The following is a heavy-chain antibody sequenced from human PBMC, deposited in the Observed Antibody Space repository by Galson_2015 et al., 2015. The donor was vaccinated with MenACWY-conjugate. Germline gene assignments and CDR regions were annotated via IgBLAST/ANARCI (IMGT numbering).Heavy chain of an antibody. V-gene: IGHV3-15*01. CDR3: TTDLAMGRNFDY. CDR2: IKSKTDGGTT. J-gene: IGHJ4*02. Sequence: SLRLSCAASGFTFSNAWMSWVRQAPGKGLEWVGRIKSKTDGGTTDYAAPVKGRFTISRDDSKNTLYLQMNSLKTEDTAVYYCTTDLAMGRNFDYWGQGTLVTVSS. D-gene: IGHD3-10*01. CDR1: GFTFSNAW.